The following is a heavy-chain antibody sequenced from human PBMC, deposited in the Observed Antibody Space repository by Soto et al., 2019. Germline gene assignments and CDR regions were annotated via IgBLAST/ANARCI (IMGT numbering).Heavy chain of an antibody. J-gene: IGHJ4*02. CDR1: GATFMNSA. CDR3: AIASGLLGQYSALPDY. Sequence: GASVKVSCKASGATFMNSAITWVRQAPGQGPEWVGMIIPIFGSTNSAPKFRGRVTFTADTSTSTAFMELTRLKSNDTAVYYCAIASGLLGQYSALPDYWGRGTLVTVSS. CDR2: IIPIFGST. D-gene: IGHD5-12*01. V-gene: IGHV1-69*06.